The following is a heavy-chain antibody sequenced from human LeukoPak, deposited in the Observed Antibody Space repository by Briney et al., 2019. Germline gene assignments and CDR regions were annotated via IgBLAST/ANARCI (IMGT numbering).Heavy chain of an antibody. V-gene: IGHV3-23*01. Sequence: GGSLRLSCAASGFTFSSFALSWVRQTPGKGLEWVSAIRSDGVGTYYAGSVKGRFTISRDNSKNTLYLHMNSLTAEDTAVYYCAKGIPECGPSLRGFEYWGQGTLVTVSS. D-gene: IGHD2-21*01. J-gene: IGHJ4*02. CDR1: GFTFSSFA. CDR3: AKGIPECGPSLRGFEY. CDR2: IRSDGVGT.